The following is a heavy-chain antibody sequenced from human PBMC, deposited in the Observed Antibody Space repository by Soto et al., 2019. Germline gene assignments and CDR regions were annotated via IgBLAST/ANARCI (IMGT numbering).Heavy chain of an antibody. D-gene: IGHD3-9*01. Sequence: PGGSLRLSCAASGFTFSSTAMSWVRQAPGKGLEWVSTISGNGGTTYYADSVRGRLTIPRDNSKNTVYLQMNSLTGEDTAVYYCAHMTGFDYWGQGT. CDR1: GFTFSSTA. CDR3: AHMTGFDY. CDR2: ISGNGGTT. J-gene: IGHJ4*02. V-gene: IGHV3-23*01.